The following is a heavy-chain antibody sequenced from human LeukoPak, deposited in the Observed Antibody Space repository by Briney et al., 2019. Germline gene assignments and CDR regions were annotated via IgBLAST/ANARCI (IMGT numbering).Heavy chain of an antibody. D-gene: IGHD3-9*01. CDR2: ISDSGGST. J-gene: IGHJ5*02. CDR3: ARERLRYFA. Sequence: GGSLRLSCAASGFTFDSYAMSWVRQAPGKGLEWVSTISDSGGSTYYADSVKGRFTISRDNSKNSLYLQMNSLRAEDTAVYYCARERLRYFAWGQGTLVTVSS. V-gene: IGHV3-23*01. CDR1: GFTFDSYA.